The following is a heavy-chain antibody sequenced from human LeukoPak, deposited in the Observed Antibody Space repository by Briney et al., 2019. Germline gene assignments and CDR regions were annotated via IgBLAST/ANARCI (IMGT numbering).Heavy chain of an antibody. V-gene: IGHV3-23*01. CDR3: AKSSYGSGSYYSYLFDY. Sequence: GGSLRLSCAASGFTCSSYAMSWVRQAPGKGLEWVSAISGSGGSTYYADSVKGRFTISRDKSKNTLYLQMNSLRAEDTAVYYCAKSSYGSGSYYSYLFDYWGQGTLVTVSS. CDR2: ISGSGGST. D-gene: IGHD3-10*01. J-gene: IGHJ4*02. CDR1: GFTCSSYA.